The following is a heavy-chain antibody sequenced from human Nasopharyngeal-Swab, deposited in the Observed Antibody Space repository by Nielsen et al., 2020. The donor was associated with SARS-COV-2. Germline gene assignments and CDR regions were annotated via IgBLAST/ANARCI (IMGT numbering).Heavy chain of an antibody. Sequence: RQAPGKGLEWIGYIYYSGSTYYNPSLKSRVTISVDTSKNQFSLKLSSVTAADTAVYYCARDIVVVVAATHSGWFDPWGQGTLVTVSS. J-gene: IGHJ5*02. V-gene: IGHV4-39*07. CDR2: IYYSGST. CDR3: ARDIVVVVAATHSGWFDP. D-gene: IGHD2-15*01.